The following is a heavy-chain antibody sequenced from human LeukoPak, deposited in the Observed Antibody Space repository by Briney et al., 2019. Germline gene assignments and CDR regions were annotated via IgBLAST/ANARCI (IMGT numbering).Heavy chain of an antibody. CDR2: ISSSSSYI. CDR1: GFTFSSYS. CDR3: AREGVYCSGGSCYPSFDY. Sequence: GGSLRLSCAASGFTFSSYSMNWVRQAPGKGLEWVSSISSSSSYIYYADSVKGRFTISRDNAKNSLYLQMNSLRAEDTAVYYCAREGVYCSGGSCYPSFDYWGQGTLVTVSS. J-gene: IGHJ4*02. D-gene: IGHD2-15*01. V-gene: IGHV3-21*01.